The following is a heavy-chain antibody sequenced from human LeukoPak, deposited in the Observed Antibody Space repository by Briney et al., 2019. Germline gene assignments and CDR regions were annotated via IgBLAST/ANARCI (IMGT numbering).Heavy chain of an antibody. CDR3: ARGYSSSGCYFDS. Sequence: SETLSLTCIVSGDSISSYYWSWIRQPPGKELEWIGYIYYSGSTNYNSSLKSRVTISVDTSKNQFSLNLTSVTAADTAIYYCARGYSSSGCYFDSWGQGALVTVSS. CDR1: GDSISSYY. D-gene: IGHD6-6*01. V-gene: IGHV4-59*01. J-gene: IGHJ4*02. CDR2: IYYSGST.